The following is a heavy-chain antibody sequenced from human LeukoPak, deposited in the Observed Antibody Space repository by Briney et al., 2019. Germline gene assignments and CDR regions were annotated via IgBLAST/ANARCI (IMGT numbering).Heavy chain of an antibody. J-gene: IGHJ4*02. CDR1: GFTFSSYG. CDR2: ISYDGSNK. V-gene: IGHV3-30*18. CDR3: AKDAYYYDSSGYYYADY. Sequence: GGSLRLSCAASGFTFSSYGMHWVRQAPGKGLEWVAVISYDGSNKYYADSVKGRFTISRDNSKNTLYLQMNSLRAEDTAVYYCAKDAYYYDSSGYYYADYWGQGTLVTVSS. D-gene: IGHD3-22*01.